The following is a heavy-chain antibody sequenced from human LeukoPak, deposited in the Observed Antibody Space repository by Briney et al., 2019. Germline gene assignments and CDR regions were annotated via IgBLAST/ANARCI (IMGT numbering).Heavy chain of an antibody. CDR2: IKQDGGKK. Sequence: GGSLRLSCAASGLTFSSYCMSWVRQAPGKGPEWVANIKQDGGKKFYVDSVKGRFTISRDNSKNTLYLQMNSLRAEDTAVYYCARVPLHCSSTSCSAPHFDYWGQGTLVTVS. CDR1: GLTFSSYC. D-gene: IGHD2-2*01. J-gene: IGHJ4*02. V-gene: IGHV3-7*01. CDR3: ARVPLHCSSTSCSAPHFDY.